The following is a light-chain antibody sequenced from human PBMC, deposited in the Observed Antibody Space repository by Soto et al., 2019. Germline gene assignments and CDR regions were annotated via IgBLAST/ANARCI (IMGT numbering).Light chain of an antibody. CDR2: DAS. J-gene: IGKJ3*01. CDR1: QSVRSS. V-gene: IGKV3-11*01. CDR3: KQRSNWPPEFT. Sequence: EIVLTQSPDTLSLSPGERATLSCRASQSVRSSLAWYQQKPGQAPRLLIYDASNRATGIPARFSGSGSGTDFTLTIRSLEPEDFAVYYSKQRSNWPPEFTFVPGTKVDI.